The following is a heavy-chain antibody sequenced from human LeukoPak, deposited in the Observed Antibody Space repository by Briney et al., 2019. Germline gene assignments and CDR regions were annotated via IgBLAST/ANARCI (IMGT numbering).Heavy chain of an antibody. J-gene: IGHJ6*02. Sequence: ASVKVSCKASGYTFISYGISWVRHAPGQGLEWMGWISGYNSNTNYAQKFQGRVTMTTDTSTSTAYLELRRLRSDDTAIYYCAREFCSGGGCYYYGMDVWGQGTTVTVS. D-gene: IGHD2-15*01. CDR1: GYTFISYG. CDR2: ISGYNSNT. CDR3: AREFCSGGGCYYYGMDV. V-gene: IGHV1-18*01.